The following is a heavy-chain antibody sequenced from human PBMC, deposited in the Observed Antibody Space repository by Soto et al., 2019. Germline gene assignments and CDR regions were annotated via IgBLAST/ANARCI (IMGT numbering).Heavy chain of an antibody. CDR3: ARNIEYYDFWSGYYRDDYYGMDV. V-gene: IGHV3-33*01. Sequence: QVQLVESGGGVVQPGRSLRLSCAASGFTFSSYGMHWVRQAPGKGLEWVAVIWYDGSNKYYADSVKGRFTISRDNSKNTLYLQMNSLRAEDTAVYYCARNIEYYDFWSGYYRDDYYGMDVWGQGTTVTVSS. D-gene: IGHD3-3*01. J-gene: IGHJ6*02. CDR2: IWYDGSNK. CDR1: GFTFSSYG.